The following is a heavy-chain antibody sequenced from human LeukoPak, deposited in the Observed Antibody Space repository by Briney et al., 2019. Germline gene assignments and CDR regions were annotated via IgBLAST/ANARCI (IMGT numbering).Heavy chain of an antibody. J-gene: IGHJ6*02. Sequence: GGSLRLSGAASGFTFSSYSMNWVRQAPGKGLEWVSSISSSSSYIYYADSVKGRFTISRDNAKNSLYLQMNSLRAEDTAVYYCARDIVVVVAASFGMDVWGQGTTVTVSS. V-gene: IGHV3-21*01. CDR1: GFTFSSYS. D-gene: IGHD2-15*01. CDR3: ARDIVVVVAASFGMDV. CDR2: ISSSSSYI.